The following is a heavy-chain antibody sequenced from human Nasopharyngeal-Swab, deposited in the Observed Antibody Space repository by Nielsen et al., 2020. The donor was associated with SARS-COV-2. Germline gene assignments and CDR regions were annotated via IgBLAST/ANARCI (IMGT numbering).Heavy chain of an antibody. D-gene: IGHD4-17*01. CDR2: SSSSSSYI. Sequence: VRQAPGKGLEWVSSSSSSSSYIYYADSVKGRFTISRDNAKNSLYLQMNSLRAEDTAVYYCAREIGDTVTIDYWGQGTLVTVSS. J-gene: IGHJ4*02. V-gene: IGHV3-21*01. CDR3: AREIGDTVTIDY.